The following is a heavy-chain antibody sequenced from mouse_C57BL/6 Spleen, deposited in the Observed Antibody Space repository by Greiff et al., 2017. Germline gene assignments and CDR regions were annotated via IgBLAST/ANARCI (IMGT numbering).Heavy chain of an antibody. J-gene: IGHJ1*03. D-gene: IGHD1-1*01. Sequence: VQLQQSGAELVRPGSSVKLSCKASGYTFTSYWLDWVKQRPGPGLEWIGNIYPSDSETHYNQKFKDKATLTVDKSSSTAYMQLSSLTSEDSAVYYCARPTTVVAPYWYFDVWGTGTTVTVSS. CDR1: GYTFTSYW. CDR2: IYPSDSET. CDR3: ARPTTVVAPYWYFDV. V-gene: IGHV1-61*01.